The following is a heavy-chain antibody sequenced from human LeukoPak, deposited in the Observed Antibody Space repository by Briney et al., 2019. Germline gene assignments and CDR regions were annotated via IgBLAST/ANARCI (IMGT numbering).Heavy chain of an antibody. D-gene: IGHD2-15*01. CDR1: GFTFSSYG. CDR3: AKEVVVVVAATLPTYYYYYYMDV. J-gene: IGHJ6*03. CDR2: ISGSGGST. Sequence: PGGSLRLSCAASGFTFSSYGMSWVRQAPGKGLEWVSGISGSGGSTYYADSVKGRFTISRDNSKNTLYLQMNSLRAEDTAVYYCAKEVVVVVAATLPTYYYYYYMDVWGKGTTVTVSS. V-gene: IGHV3-23*01.